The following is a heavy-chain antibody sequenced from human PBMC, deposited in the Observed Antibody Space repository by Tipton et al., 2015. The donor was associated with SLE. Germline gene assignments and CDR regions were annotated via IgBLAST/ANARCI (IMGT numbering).Heavy chain of an antibody. J-gene: IGHJ4*02. CDR3: ASGGYSSVTDY. D-gene: IGHD6-19*01. V-gene: IGHV4-34*01. CDR2: INHSGST. CDR1: GGSFSGYY. Sequence: TLSLTCAVYGGSFSGYYWSWIRQPPGKGLEWIGEINHSGSTKYNPSLKSRVTISADTSKNQFSLKLSSVTAADTAVYYCASGGYSSVTDYWGQGTLVTVSS.